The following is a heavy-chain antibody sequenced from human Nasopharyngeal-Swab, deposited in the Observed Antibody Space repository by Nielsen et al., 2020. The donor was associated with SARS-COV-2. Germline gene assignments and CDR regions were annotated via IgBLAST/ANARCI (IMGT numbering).Heavy chain of an antibody. CDR2: ISYDGSNK. V-gene: IGHV3-30-3*01. J-gene: IGHJ4*02. D-gene: IGHD4-11*01. CDR1: GFTFSSYA. CDR3: ARDLKGNYADSGDY. Sequence: GGSLRLSCAASGFTFSSYAMHWVRQAPGKGLEWVAFISYDGSNKYYADSVKGRFTISRDNSKNTLYLQMNSLRAEDTAVSYCARDLKGNYADSGDYWGQGTLVTVSS.